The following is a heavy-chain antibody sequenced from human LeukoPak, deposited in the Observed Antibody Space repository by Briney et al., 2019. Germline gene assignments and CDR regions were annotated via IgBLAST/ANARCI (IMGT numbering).Heavy chain of an antibody. J-gene: IGHJ4*02. D-gene: IGHD3-3*01. CDR3: AKDRNDSGVVITPSGY. CDR1: GFTFSSYA. V-gene: IGHV3-23*01. Sequence: GGSLRLSCAASGFTFSSYAMSWVRQAPGKGLEWVSAISGSGGSTYYADSVKGRFTISRDNSKNTLYLQLNSLRAEDTAVYYCAKDRNDSGVVITPSGYWGQGTLVTVSS. CDR2: ISGSGGST.